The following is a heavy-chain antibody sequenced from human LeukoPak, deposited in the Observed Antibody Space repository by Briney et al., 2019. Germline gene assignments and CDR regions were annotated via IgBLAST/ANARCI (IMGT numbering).Heavy chain of an antibody. J-gene: IGHJ3*02. Sequence: PSESLSLTCDVSGDSISIGDYFWSWIRQPPGKGLEWIGCIYHSVSAHYNPSLKSRVTISIDTSKNQLSLAVSSVTDADTAVYYCAREVTLVTTSSDAFDMWGQGTMVTVSS. V-gene: IGHV4-30-4*01. CDR2: IYHSVSA. CDR1: GDSISIGDYF. CDR3: AREVTLVTTSSDAFDM. D-gene: IGHD4-17*01.